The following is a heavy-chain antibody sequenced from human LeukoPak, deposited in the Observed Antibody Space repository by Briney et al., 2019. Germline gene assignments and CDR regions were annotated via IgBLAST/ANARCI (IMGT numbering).Heavy chain of an antibody. D-gene: IGHD5-18*01. J-gene: IGHJ4*02. V-gene: IGHV4-61*02. Sequence: PSETLSLTCTVSGDSISSGSYYWSWIRQPAGKGLEWIGRIYTSGSTNYNPSLKSRVTISVDTSKNQFSLKLSSVTAADTAVYYCARDQGDTAMVPFDYWGQGTLVTVSS. CDR2: IYTSGST. CDR3: ARDQGDTAMVPFDY. CDR1: GDSISSGSYY.